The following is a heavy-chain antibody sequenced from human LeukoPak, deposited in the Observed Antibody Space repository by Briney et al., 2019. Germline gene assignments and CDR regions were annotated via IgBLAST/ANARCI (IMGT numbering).Heavy chain of an antibody. V-gene: IGHV3-69-1*01. CDR3: AREAYCGGDCYSFDY. J-gene: IGHJ4*02. CDR1: GFTLSGYN. D-gene: IGHD2-21*02. Sequence: PGGSLRLSCAASGFTLSGYNMNWVRQAPGKGLEWVSSITSSGYIYFADSVKGRFTISRDNSKNTLYLQMNSLRAEDTAVYYCAREAYCGGDCYSFDYWGQGTLVTVSS. CDR2: ITSSGYI.